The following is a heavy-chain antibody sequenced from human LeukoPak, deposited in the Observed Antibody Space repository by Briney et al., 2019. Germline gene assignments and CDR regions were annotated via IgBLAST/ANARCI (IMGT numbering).Heavy chain of an antibody. V-gene: IGHV3-23*01. Sequence: PGGSLRLSCAASGFTFSTYAMGWVRQAPGKGLEWVSAISGSGGRTYYADSVKGRFTISRDNSKNTLHLQMNALSAEDTAVYYCGRAYCSGTSCYAFGYWGQGTLVTVSS. CDR3: GRAYCSGTSCYAFGY. CDR1: GFTFSTYA. CDR2: ISGSGGRT. J-gene: IGHJ1*01. D-gene: IGHD2-2*01.